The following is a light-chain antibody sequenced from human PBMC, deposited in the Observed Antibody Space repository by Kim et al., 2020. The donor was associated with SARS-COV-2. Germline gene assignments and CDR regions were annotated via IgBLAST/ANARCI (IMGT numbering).Light chain of an antibody. CDR1: SSNIGSYF. CDR2: DND. CDR3: KTWDARLSDVV. J-gene: IGLJ2*01. V-gene: IGLV1-51*01. Sequence: GQRVTISCSGSSSNIGSYFVSWYQHVPGTAPKALIFDNDRRLTGIPDRFSGSKSGTSATLVITGLQTGDEADYYCKTWDARLSDVVFGGGTQLTVL.